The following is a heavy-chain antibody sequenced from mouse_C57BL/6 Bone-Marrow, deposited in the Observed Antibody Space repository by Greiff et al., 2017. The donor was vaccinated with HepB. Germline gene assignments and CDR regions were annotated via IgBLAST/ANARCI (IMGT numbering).Heavy chain of an antibody. D-gene: IGHD2-1*01. Sequence: VQLQQPGAELVKPGASVKLSCKASGYTFTSYWMQWVKQRPGQGLEWIGEIDPSDSYTNYNQKFKGKATLTVDTSSSIAYMQLSSLTSEDSAVYYCASPFYYGNYGAMDYWGQGTSVTVSS. V-gene: IGHV1-50*01. CDR2: IDPSDSYT. CDR1: GYTFTSYW. CDR3: ASPFYYGNYGAMDY. J-gene: IGHJ4*01.